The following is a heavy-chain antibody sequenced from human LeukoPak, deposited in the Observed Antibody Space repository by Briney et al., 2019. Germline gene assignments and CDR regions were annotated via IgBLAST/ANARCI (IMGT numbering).Heavy chain of an antibody. CDR3: ARHSSLPHYYYGMDV. CDR1: GGSISSGGYS. Sequence: SQTLSLTCAVSGGSISSGGYSWSWIRQPPGKGLEWIGYIYHSGSTYYNPSLKSRVTISVDRSKNQFSLKLSSVTAADTAVYYCARHSSLPHYYYGMDVWGQGTTVTVSS. V-gene: IGHV4-30-2*01. J-gene: IGHJ6*02. CDR2: IYHSGST. D-gene: IGHD6-13*01.